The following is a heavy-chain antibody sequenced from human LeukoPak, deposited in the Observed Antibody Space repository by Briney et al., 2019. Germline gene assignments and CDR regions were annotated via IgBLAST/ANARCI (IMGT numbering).Heavy chain of an antibody. Sequence: PGGSLRLSCAASGFTFSSYAMHWVRQAPGKGLEWVAVISYDGSNKYYADSVKGRFTISRDNSKNTLYLQMNSLRAEDTAVYYCARGRRVLAVAGTEGVYYYCGMDVWGKGTTVTVSS. D-gene: IGHD6-19*01. CDR2: ISYDGSNK. J-gene: IGHJ6*04. CDR3: ARGRRVLAVAGTEGVYYYCGMDV. CDR1: GFTFSSYA. V-gene: IGHV3-30*04.